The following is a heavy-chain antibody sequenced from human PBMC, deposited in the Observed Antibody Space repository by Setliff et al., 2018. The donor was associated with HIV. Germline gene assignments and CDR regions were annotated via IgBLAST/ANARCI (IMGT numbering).Heavy chain of an antibody. J-gene: IGHJ4*02. Sequence: TSETLSLTCTVSGGSISSSNYYWGWIRQPPGKGLEWIGSIYHGGSTLYNPSLRSRVTISVDTSKNHFSLILTSVTAADTAVYYCVRRTDYYGSGSESSFDYWGQGTLVTVSS. CDR1: GGSISSSNYY. CDR3: VRRTDYYGSGSESSFDY. CDR2: IYHGGST. D-gene: IGHD3-10*01. V-gene: IGHV4-39*07.